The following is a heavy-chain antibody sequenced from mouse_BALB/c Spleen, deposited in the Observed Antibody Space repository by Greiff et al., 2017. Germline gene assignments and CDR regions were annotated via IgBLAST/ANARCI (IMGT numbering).Heavy chain of an antibody. V-gene: IGHV1S56*01. D-gene: IGHD1-2*01. CDR3: AREIITTATGYFDV. J-gene: IGHJ1*01. CDR2: IYPGNVNT. Sequence: QVQLQQSGPELVKPGASVRISCKASGYTFTSYYIHWVKQRPGQGLEWIGWIYPGNVNTKYNEKFKGKATLTADKSSSTAYMQLSSLTSEDSAVYFCAREIITTATGYFDVWGAGTTVTVSS. CDR1: GYTFTSYY.